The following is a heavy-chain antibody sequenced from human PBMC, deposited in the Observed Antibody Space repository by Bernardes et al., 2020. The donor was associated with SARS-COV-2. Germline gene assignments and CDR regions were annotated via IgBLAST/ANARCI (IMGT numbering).Heavy chain of an antibody. Sequence: VGSLRLSCSGSGFTFSEYPMHWVRQAPGQGLEYVSRISNYGGTTHYADSVKGRFTISGDNSKNTMYLQMSSLRVEDTAVYFCVKERPTGDYWGQGTLVTVSS. J-gene: IGHJ4*02. CDR1: GFTFSEYP. CDR3: VKERPTGDY. CDR2: ISNYGGTT. V-gene: IGHV3-64D*06.